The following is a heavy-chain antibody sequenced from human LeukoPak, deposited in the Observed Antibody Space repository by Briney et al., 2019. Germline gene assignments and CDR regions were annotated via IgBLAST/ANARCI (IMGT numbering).Heavy chain of an antibody. CDR2: INHSGST. CDR3: ARIRKRLQTYYYGSGSSVGGYFDY. D-gene: IGHD3-10*01. CDR1: GGSFSGYY. J-gene: IGHJ4*02. V-gene: IGHV4-34*01. Sequence: PSETLSLTCAVYGGSFSGYYWSWIRQPPGKGLEWIGEINHSGSTYYNPSLKSRVTISVDTSKNQFSLKLSSVTAADTAVYYCARIRKRLQTYYYGSGSSVGGYFDYWGQGTLVTVSS.